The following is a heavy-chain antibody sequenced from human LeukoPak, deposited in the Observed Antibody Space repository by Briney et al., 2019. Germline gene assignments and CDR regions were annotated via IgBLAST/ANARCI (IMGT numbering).Heavy chain of an antibody. J-gene: IGHJ4*02. Sequence: SETLSLTCAVSGGSISSGGYSWSWIRQPPGKGLEWIGYIYHSGSTYYTPSLKSRVTISVDRSKNQFSLKLSSVTAADTDVYYCARGGGSGRGYFDYWGQGTLVTVSS. V-gene: IGHV4-30-2*01. CDR2: IYHSGST. D-gene: IGHD3-10*01. CDR3: ARGGGSGRGYFDY. CDR1: GGSISSGGYS.